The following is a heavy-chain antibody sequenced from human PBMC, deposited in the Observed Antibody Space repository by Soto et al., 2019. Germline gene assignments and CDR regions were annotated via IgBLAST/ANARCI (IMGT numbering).Heavy chain of an antibody. Sequence: EVQLVESGGGLIQPGGSLRLSCAVSGFTVSNNYMSWVRQAPGKGLEGVSVIYSGGYTAYGDSVKGRFTISRDNSKNTIYPKKKRWGAADPAGYYGATTPGGGGYWGQGTLVTVSS. D-gene: IGHD3-10*01. CDR2: IYSGGYT. V-gene: IGHV3-53*01. CDR3: ATTPGGGGY. CDR1: GFTVSNNY. J-gene: IGHJ4*02.